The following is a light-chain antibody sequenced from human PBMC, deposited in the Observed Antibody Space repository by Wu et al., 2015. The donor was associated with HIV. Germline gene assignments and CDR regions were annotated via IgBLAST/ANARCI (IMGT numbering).Light chain of an antibody. CDR2: DAS. CDR3: QQRRYWPLYT. J-gene: IGKJ2*01. CDR1: QSVASF. V-gene: IGKV3-11*01. Sequence: VMTQFPATLSLSPGERATLSCRASQSVASFLAWCQQKPGQAPRLLIYDASNRATGIPARFSGSGSGTDFTLTISSLEPEDFAVYYCQQRRYWPLYTFGQGTKLEIK.